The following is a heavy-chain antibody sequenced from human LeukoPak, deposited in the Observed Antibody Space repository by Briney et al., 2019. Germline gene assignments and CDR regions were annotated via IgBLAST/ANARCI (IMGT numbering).Heavy chain of an antibody. J-gene: IGHJ4*02. V-gene: IGHV3-15*01. CDR2: IKSKTDGETT. D-gene: IGHD5-18*01. CDR1: GFTFNYAW. CDR3: TTAPSGYAYMNGWHLDY. Sequence: PGGSLRLSCAASGFTFNYAWMSWVRQAPGKGLEWVGRIKSKTDGETTDYATPVKGRFTISRDDSKNTLYLQMNSLKTEDTALYYCTTAPSGYAYMNGWHLDYWGQGALVTVSS.